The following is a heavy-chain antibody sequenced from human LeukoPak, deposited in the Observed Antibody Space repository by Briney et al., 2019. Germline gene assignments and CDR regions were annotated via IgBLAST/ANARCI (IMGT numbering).Heavy chain of an antibody. V-gene: IGHV3-23*01. CDR1: GFTFRNYA. D-gene: IGHD4-17*01. Sequence: GGSLRLSCAASGFTFRNYAMTWVRQAPGKGLEWVSAIGGSGSGGATYYSDSVKGRFTISRDNAKNLLHLQMNSLRAEDTAVYYCAKKLWDYGDYYFDYWGLGTLVTASS. CDR3: AKKLWDYGDYYFDY. J-gene: IGHJ4*02. CDR2: IGGSGSGGAT.